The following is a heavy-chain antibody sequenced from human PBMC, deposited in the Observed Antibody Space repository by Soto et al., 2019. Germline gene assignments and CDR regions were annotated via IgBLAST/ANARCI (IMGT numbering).Heavy chain of an antibody. CDR2: INHSGST. CDR1: GGSFSGYY. V-gene: IGHV4-34*01. J-gene: IGHJ6*03. Sequence: SETLSLTCAVYGGSFSGYYWSWIRQPPGKGLEWIGEINHSGSTNYNPSLKSRVTISVDTSKNQFSLKLSSVTAADTAVYYCARDKGYYYYMDVWGKGTTVTVSS. CDR3: ARDKGYYYYMDV.